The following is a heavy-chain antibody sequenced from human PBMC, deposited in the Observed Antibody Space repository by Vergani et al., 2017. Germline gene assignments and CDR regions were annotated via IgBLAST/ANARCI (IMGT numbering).Heavy chain of an antibody. CDR2: IYSGGST. J-gene: IGHJ6*02. D-gene: IGHD3-3*01. CDR1: GFTFSSYA. V-gene: IGHV3-66*02. Sequence: EVQLVESGGGLVQPGGSLRLSCAASGFTFSSYAMSWVRQAPGKGLEWVSVIYSGGSTYYADSVKGRFTISRDNSKNTLYLQMNSLRAEDTAVYYCARGPVYDFGGGYSTRLVGGGGMDVWGQGTTVTVSS. CDR3: ARGPVYDFGGGYSTRLVGGGGMDV.